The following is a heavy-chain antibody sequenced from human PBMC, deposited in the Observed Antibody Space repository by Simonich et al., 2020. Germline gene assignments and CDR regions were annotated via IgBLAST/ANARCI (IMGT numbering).Heavy chain of an antibody. Sequence: QVQLVQSGAEGKKPGASVKVSCKASGYTFTGYYVHWVRQAPGQGLEWMGWINPNSGGTNNAQKVQGRVTMTRDTSISTAYMELSRLRSDDTAVYYCARVRFEAFDIWGQGTMVTVSS. CDR3: ARVRFEAFDI. CDR1: GYTFTGYY. J-gene: IGHJ3*02. CDR2: INPNSGGT. V-gene: IGHV1-2*02.